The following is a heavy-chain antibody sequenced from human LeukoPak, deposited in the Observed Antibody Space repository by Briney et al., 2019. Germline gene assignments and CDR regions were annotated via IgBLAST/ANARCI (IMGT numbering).Heavy chain of an antibody. CDR1: GYTFTSYG. J-gene: IGHJ4*02. V-gene: IGHV1-46*01. Sequence: ASVKVSCKASGYTFTSYGISWVRQAPGQGLEWMGMIYPRDGSASYAQKFQGRVTVTRDTSTSTVHMELSGLRSEDTAVYYCARDQEGFDYWGQGTLVTVSS. CDR3: ARDQEGFDY. CDR2: IYPRDGSA.